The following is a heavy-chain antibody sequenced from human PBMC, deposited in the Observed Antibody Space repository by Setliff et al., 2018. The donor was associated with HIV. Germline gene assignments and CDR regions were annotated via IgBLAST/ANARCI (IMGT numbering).Heavy chain of an antibody. CDR1: GFTSSSYW. CDR3: ARTPRDILTGYFDY. V-gene: IGHV3-74*01. D-gene: IGHD3-9*01. Sequence: GGSLRLSCAASGFTSSSYWMHWVRQAPGKGLVWVSRINSDGSSTSYADSVKGRFTISRDNAKNTLYLQMNSLRAEDTAVYYCARTPRDILTGYFDYWGQGMLVTVSS. J-gene: IGHJ4*02. CDR2: INSDGSST.